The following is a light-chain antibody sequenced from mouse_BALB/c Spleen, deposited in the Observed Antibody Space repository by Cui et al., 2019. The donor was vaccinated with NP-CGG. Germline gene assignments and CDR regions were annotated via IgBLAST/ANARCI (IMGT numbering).Light chain of an antibody. J-gene: IGLJ1*01. CDR2: GTN. CDR3: ALWYSNHWV. CDR1: TGAVTTSNY. V-gene: IGLV1*01. Sequence: VVVTQESALTTSPGETVTLTCRSSTGAVTTSNYANWVQEKPDHLFTGLIGGTNNRAPGVPARFSGSLIGDKAALTIKGAQTEDEAIYFCALWYSNHWVFGGGTKLTVL.